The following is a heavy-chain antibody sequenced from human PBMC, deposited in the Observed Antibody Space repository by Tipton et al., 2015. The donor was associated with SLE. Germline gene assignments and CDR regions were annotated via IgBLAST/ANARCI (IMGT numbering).Heavy chain of an antibody. V-gene: IGHV4-59*11. Sequence: TLSLTCTVSGGSISSHYWSWIRQPPGKGLEWIGYIYYSGSTNYNPSLKSRVTISIDTSKNQFSLNLSSVNAADTAVYYCARWDLGTGGFDIWVQGTMCTVSS. J-gene: IGHJ3*02. CDR1: GGSISSHY. CDR2: IYYSGST. D-gene: IGHD1-26*01. CDR3: ARWDLGTGGFDI.